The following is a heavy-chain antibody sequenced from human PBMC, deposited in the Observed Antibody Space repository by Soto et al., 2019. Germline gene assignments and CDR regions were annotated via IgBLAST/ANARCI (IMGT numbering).Heavy chain of an antibody. J-gene: IGHJ6*02. D-gene: IGHD1-20*01. CDR2: ISSSSSYI. CDR1: GFTFSSYS. CDR3: SKWYNEYAPSVKSRITINPDTSKNQLSLQLSSVTPEDTAVYYCARSRVFIAVAGMANYYYYYGMDV. Sequence: GGSLRLSCAASGFTFSSYSMNWVRQAPGKGLEWVSSISSSSSYIYYADSVKGRFTISRDNAKNSLYLQMNSLRAADTAIYYWSKWYNEYAPSVKSRITINPDTSKNQLSLQLSSVTPEDTAVYYCARSRVFIAVAGMANYYYYYGMDVWGQGTTVTVSS. V-gene: IGHV3-21*01.